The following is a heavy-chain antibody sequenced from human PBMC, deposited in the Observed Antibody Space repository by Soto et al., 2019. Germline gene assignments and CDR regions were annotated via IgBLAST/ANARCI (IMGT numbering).Heavy chain of an antibody. CDR3: AKEPPEYSSGWYIDT. CDR1: GFTFSSYG. CDR2: ISYDGSNK. J-gene: IGHJ4*02. D-gene: IGHD6-19*01. Sequence: GGSLRLSCAASGFTFSSYGMHWVRQAPGKGLEWVAVISYDGSNKYYADSVKGRFTISRDNSKNTLYLQMNSLRAEDTAVYYCAKEPPEYSSGWYIDTWGQGTLVTVSS. V-gene: IGHV3-30*18.